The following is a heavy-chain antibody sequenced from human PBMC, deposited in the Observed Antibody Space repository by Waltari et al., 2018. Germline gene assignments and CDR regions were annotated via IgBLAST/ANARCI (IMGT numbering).Heavy chain of an antibody. CDR2: INVDGGYI. V-gene: IGHV3-74*01. J-gene: IGHJ4*02. Sequence: EVHLAESGGGVVQPGGSLRLSGTGPGFRFGDYWLHWVRQAPGKGLEWVSRINVDGGYISYGDSVKGRFTISRDNAKNTVFLQLNSLRADDTAVYFCARKAGSGYPYGPFYYDNWGQGTLVTVSS. CDR3: ARKAGSGYPYGPFYYDN. CDR1: GFRFGDYW. D-gene: IGHD5-12*01.